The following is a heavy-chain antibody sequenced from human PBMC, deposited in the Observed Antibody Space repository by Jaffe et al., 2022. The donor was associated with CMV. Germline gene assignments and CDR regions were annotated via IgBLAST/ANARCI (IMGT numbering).Heavy chain of an antibody. V-gene: IGHV3-64D*06. J-gene: IGHJ6*03. CDR3: VKNRGTDCSSISCNYYYMDV. CDR2: ISSSGGRT. Sequence: EVQLVESGGTLVQAGGSLRLSCSASGFTFNAYAMHWVRQAPGKGLEYLSAISSSGGRTYYADSVKGRFTISRDDSKNILYLQMSSLRADDTAVYYCVKNRGTDCSSISCNYYYMDVWGKGTTVTVSS. CDR1: GFTFNAYA. D-gene: IGHD2-2*01.